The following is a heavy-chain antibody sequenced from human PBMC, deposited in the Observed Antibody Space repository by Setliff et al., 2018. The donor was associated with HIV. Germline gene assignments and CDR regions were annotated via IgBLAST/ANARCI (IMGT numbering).Heavy chain of an antibody. Sequence: GASVKVSCKASGGTFSSYGISWVRQAPGQGLEWMGGIIPIFGTADYAQKFQGRVTITADESSTTAYMGLSNLRSDDTAVYYCARVADIVARLDYWGQGTLVTVSS. V-gene: IGHV1-69*13. D-gene: IGHD5-12*01. CDR3: ARVADIVARLDY. CDR2: IIPIFGTA. J-gene: IGHJ4*02. CDR1: GGTFSSYG.